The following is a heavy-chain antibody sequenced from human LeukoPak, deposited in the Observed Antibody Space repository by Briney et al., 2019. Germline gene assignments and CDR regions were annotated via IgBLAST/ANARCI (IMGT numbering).Heavy chain of an antibody. J-gene: IGHJ6*03. Sequence: ASVKVSCKASGYTFTSYYMHRVRQAPGQGLEWMGIINPSGGSTSYAQKFQGRVTMTRDMSTSTVYMELSSLRSEDTAVYYCARAVAAAGRYYYYYMDVWGKGTTVTISS. D-gene: IGHD6-13*01. V-gene: IGHV1-46*01. CDR2: INPSGGST. CDR3: ARAVAAAGRYYYYYMDV. CDR1: GYTFTSYY.